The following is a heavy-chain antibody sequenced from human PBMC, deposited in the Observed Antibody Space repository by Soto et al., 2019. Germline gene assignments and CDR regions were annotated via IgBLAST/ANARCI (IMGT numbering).Heavy chain of an antibody. V-gene: IGHV3-48*01. CDR1: EGNCGNHS. D-gene: IGHD3-22*01. J-gene: IGHJ5*02. CDR3: YDSSGYSRLDP. CDR2: ISSSSSTI. Sequence: LRYAASEGNCGNHSRNWVRQAPGKGLECVSYISSSSSTIYYADSVKGRFTISRDNAKNSLYLQMNSLRAEDMAVYYYYDSSGYSRLDPWGQGTLVTVSS.